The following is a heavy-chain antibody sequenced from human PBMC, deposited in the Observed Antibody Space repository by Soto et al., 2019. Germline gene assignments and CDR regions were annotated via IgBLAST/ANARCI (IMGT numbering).Heavy chain of an antibody. Sequence: LRLSCAASGFTFSIYSMSWVRQAPGKGLEWVSGFRGSGDDGTTYYADSVKGRFTISRDNSKNMLFLQMNSLRAEDTDIYYCAKKVNSGSGSQYFDYWGQGTLVTVSS. V-gene: IGHV3-23*01. CDR2: FRGSGDDGTT. D-gene: IGHD3-10*01. J-gene: IGHJ4*02. CDR1: GFTFSIYS. CDR3: AKKVNSGSGSQYFDY.